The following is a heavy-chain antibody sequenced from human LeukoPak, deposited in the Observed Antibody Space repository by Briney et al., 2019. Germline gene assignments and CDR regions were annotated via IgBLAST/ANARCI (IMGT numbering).Heavy chain of an antibody. CDR2: IIPIFGTA. CDR1: GYTFTSYG. V-gene: IGHV1-69*13. CDR3: ARAGGIDWLTPFDY. J-gene: IGHJ4*02. D-gene: IGHD3-9*01. Sequence: GASVKVSCKASGYTFTSYGISWVRQAPGQGLEWMGGIIPIFGTANYAQKFQGRVTITADESTSTAYMELSSLRSEDTAVYYCARAGGIDWLTPFDYWGQGTLVTVSS.